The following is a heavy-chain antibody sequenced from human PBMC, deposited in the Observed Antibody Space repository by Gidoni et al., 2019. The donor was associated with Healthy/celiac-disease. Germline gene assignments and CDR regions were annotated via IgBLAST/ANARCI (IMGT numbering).Heavy chain of an antibody. CDR3: ARDEYYDSSDTFDY. V-gene: IGHV3-48*02. D-gene: IGHD3-22*01. Sequence: EVQLVESGGGLVQPGGSRRLSGAASGFTFSSYSMNWVRQGPGKGLEWVSYISSSSSTIYYADSVKGRFTISRDNAKNSLYLQMNSLRDEDTAVYYCARDEYYDSSDTFDYWGQGTLVTVSS. J-gene: IGHJ4*02. CDR2: ISSSSSTI. CDR1: GFTFSSYS.